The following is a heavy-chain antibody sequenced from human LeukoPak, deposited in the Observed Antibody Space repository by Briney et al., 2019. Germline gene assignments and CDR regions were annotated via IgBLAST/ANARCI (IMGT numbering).Heavy chain of an antibody. CDR1: VFTLSSHA. CDR2: ISGSGGST. D-gene: IGHD6-19*01. CDR3: ARDGYSSGWYYFDY. J-gene: IGHJ4*02. Sequence: GGSLRLSRAASVFTLSSHAMCWVRQAPGKGLEWVSAISGSGGSTYYADSVKGRFTISRDNSKKTLYLQMNILRAEDTAVYYCARDGYSSGWYYFDYWGQGTLVTVSS. V-gene: IGHV3-23*01.